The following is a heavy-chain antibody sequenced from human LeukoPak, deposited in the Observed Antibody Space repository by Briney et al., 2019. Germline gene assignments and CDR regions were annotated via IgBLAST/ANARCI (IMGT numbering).Heavy chain of an antibody. CDR3: ARDKNWGQGVDY. J-gene: IGHJ4*02. CDR1: GYSISSGHY. Sequence: PSETLSLTCTVSGYSISSGHYWGWIRQPPGKGLEWIGSIYHSGSTYYNPSLKSRVTISVDTSKNQFSLNLSSVTAADTAVYYCARDKNWGQGVDYWGQGTLVTVSS. V-gene: IGHV4-38-2*02. D-gene: IGHD7-27*01. CDR2: IYHSGST.